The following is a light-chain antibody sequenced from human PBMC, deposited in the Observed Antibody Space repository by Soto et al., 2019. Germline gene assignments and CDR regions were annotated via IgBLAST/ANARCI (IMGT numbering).Light chain of an antibody. Sequence: EIVLTQSPGTLSLSPGERATLSCRASQSVSSSYLAWYQQKPGQAPRLLIYGASNRATGIPDRFSGSGSETDFTLTISRLEPEDFAVYYCQQYGSSQITFGQGTRLEIK. CDR2: GAS. V-gene: IGKV3-20*01. CDR3: QQYGSSQIT. J-gene: IGKJ5*01. CDR1: QSVSSSY.